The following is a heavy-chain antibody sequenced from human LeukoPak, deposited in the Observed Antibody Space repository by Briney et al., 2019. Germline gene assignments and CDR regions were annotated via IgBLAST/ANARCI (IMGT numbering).Heavy chain of an antibody. CDR3: GKDITPARLTIFGVVNYYGMDV. CDR2: ISGSGGST. J-gene: IGHJ6*02. Sequence: GSLRLSFAASGFTFISYAMSWVRQAPGKGLEWVSAISGSGGSTYYADSEKGRFTISRDNSKNTLYLQMNSLRAEDTAVYYFGKDITPARLTIFGVVNYYGMDVWGQGTTVTVSS. CDR1: GFTFISYA. V-gene: IGHV3-23*01. D-gene: IGHD3-3*01.